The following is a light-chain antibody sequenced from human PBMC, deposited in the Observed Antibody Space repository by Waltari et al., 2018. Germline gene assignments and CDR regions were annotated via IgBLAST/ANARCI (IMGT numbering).Light chain of an antibody. CDR3: AAWDDSLSGFYV. J-gene: IGLJ1*01. CDR2: RNN. Sequence: QSVLPHPPSASGTPGQRVPISCSGTRSNIGSSSVYWYPHLPGKPPKLLIYRNNQRPSGVPDRFSGSKSGTSASLAISGLRSEDEADYYCAAWDDSLSGFYVFGTGTKVTVL. V-gene: IGLV1-47*01. CDR1: RSNIGSSS.